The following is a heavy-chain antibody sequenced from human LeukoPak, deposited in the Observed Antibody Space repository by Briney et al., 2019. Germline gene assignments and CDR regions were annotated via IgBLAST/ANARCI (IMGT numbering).Heavy chain of an antibody. CDR3: ASHPPSGYSSGWPFDY. Sequence: ASVKVSCKASGYTFTGYYMHWVRQAPGQGLEWMGWINPNSGGTNYAQKFQGRVTMTRDTSISTAYMELSRLRSDDTAVYYCASHPPSGYSSGWPFDYWGQGTLVTVSS. J-gene: IGHJ4*02. CDR2: INPNSGGT. V-gene: IGHV1-2*02. CDR1: GYTFTGYY. D-gene: IGHD6-19*01.